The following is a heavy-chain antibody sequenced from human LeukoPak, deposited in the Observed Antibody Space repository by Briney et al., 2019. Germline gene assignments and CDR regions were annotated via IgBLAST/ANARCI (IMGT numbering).Heavy chain of an antibody. J-gene: IGHJ3*02. CDR2: ISGSSSYM. V-gene: IGHV3-21*01. CDR1: GFTFRSYG. CDR3: ARVPAGVIGMKDAFDI. Sequence: GGSLRLSCRTSGFTFRSYGMSWVRQAPGKGLEWVSSISGSSSYMYYADSVKGRFTISRHNAKNSLYLQMNSLRAEDTAVYYCARVPAGVIGMKDAFDIWGQGTMVTVSS. D-gene: IGHD3-16*02.